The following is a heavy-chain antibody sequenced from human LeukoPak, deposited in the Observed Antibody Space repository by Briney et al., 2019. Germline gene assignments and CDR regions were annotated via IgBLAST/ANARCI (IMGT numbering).Heavy chain of an antibody. V-gene: IGHV3-23*01. CDR2: ISGSGGST. CDR1: GFTVSSYA. J-gene: IGHJ4*02. CDR3: AKTAPVVGIYYFDY. D-gene: IGHD6-19*01. Sequence: PGGSLRLSCAASGFTVSSYAMSWVRQAPGKGLEWVSIISGSGGSTYYADSVEGRFTISRDNSKNTLYLQLNSLRAEDTAIFYCAKTAPVVGIYYFDYWGQGTLVTVSS.